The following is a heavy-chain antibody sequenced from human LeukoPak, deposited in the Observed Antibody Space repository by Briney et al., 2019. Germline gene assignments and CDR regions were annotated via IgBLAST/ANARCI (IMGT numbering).Heavy chain of an antibody. Sequence: GRSLRLSCAASGFTFSSYAMHWVRQAPGKGLEWVAVISYDGSNKYYADSVKGRFTISRDNSKNTLYLQMNSLRAEDTAVYYCARDRWYDFWRGFDPWGQGTLVTVSS. CDR2: ISYDGSNK. D-gene: IGHD3-3*01. CDR1: GFTFSSYA. J-gene: IGHJ5*02. V-gene: IGHV3-30-3*01. CDR3: ARDRWYDFWRGFDP.